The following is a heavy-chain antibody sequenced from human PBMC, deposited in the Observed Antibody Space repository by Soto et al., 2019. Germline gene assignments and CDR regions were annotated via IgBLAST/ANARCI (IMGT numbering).Heavy chain of an antibody. CDR3: ARGRELPSYYDTSGYYRRGVFQN. CDR1: GGSFSGYY. D-gene: IGHD3-22*01. J-gene: IGHJ1*01. Sequence: PSETLSLTCAVYGGSFSGYYWSWIRQPPGKGLEWIGEINHSGSTNYNPSLKSRVTISVDTSKNQFSLKLSSVTAADTAVYYCARGRELPSYYDTSGYYRRGVFQNWGQGTLVTVSS. CDR2: INHSGST. V-gene: IGHV4-34*01.